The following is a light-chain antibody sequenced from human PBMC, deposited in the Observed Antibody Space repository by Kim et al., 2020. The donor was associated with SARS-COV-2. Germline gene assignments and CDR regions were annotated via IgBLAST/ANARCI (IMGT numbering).Light chain of an antibody. CDR3: HQYVESPYT. V-gene: IGKV3-20*01. CDR1: QTISSNY. Sequence: IVLTQSPGTLSVSPGERATLSCRTSQTISSNYLAWYQQMPGQAPRLLIYGASSRATDIPDRFRGTGSGTDFTLTIIRVEPEDFAVYYCHQYVESPYTFGQGTKLEIK. CDR2: GAS. J-gene: IGKJ2*01.